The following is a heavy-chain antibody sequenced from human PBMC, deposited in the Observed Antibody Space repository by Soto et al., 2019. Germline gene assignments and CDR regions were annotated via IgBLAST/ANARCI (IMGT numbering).Heavy chain of an antibody. V-gene: IGHV5-10-1*01. CDR1: GSSFTNYW. J-gene: IGHJ5*02. CDR3: ARGLFNYYHLGGYYPT. CDR2: IDPSDSST. D-gene: IGHD3-22*01. Sequence: PGESLKISCQGSGSSFTNYWINWVRQMHGKGLEWMGRIDPSDSSTNYSPSFQGHVTISADKSINTAYLQWSSLKASDTAMYYCARGLFNYYHLGGYYPTWGQRTLVTVSS.